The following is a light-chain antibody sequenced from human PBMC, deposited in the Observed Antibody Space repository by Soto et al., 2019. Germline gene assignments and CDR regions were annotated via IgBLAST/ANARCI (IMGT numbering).Light chain of an antibody. J-gene: IGLJ2*01. CDR1: SGHSSYA. V-gene: IGLV4-69*01. CDR3: QTWGTGILV. CDR2: LNSDGSH. Sequence: QSVLTQAPSASASLGASVKLTCTLSSGHSSYAIAWHQQQPERGPRYLMKLNSDGSHNKGGGIPDRFSGSSSGAERYLTISSLQSEDGADYYCQTWGTGILVFGGGTKLTVL.